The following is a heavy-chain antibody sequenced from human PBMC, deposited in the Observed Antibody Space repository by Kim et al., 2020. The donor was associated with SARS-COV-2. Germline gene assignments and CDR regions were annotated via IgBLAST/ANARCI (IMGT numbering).Heavy chain of an antibody. CDR2: IYYSGST. CDR3: ARRSAAAGTRGRWFDP. J-gene: IGHJ5*02. Sequence: SETLSLTCTVSGGSISSSSYYWGWIRQPPGKGLEWIGSIYYSGSTYYNPSLKSRVTISVDTSKNQFSLKLSSVTAADTAVYYCARRSAAAGTRGRWFDPWGQGTLVTVSS. CDR1: GGSISSSSYY. D-gene: IGHD6-13*01. V-gene: IGHV4-39*01.